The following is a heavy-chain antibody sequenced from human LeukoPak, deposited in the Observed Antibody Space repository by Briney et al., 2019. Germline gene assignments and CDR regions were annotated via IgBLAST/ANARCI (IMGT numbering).Heavy chain of an antibody. V-gene: IGHV3-11*01. CDR2: ISSSGTVI. CDR1: EFTFSDYQ. J-gene: IGHJ6*02. D-gene: IGHD3-10*01. CDR3: ARGRYYYGSWYMDV. Sequence: GGSRRLAWAAAEFTFSDYQMNWNRQAPRKGLEWVSYISSSGTVIYYADSVKGRFTISRDNAKNSLYLQMNRLRAEDTAVYYCARGRYYYGSWYMDVWGQGTTVTVSS.